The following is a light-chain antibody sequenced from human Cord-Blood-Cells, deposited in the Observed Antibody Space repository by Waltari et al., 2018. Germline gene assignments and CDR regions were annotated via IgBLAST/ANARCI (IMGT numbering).Light chain of an antibody. CDR1: QSISSW. V-gene: IGKV1-5*01. J-gene: IGKJ1*01. Sequence: DIQMTQSPSTLSASVGARVTITCLASQSISSWLAWYQQKPGKAPKILLYDASCLESGVPSRVSGSGYETECTLTISSLQPDDFATAYCQQYNSYSWTFGQGTKVEIK. CDR2: DAS. CDR3: QQYNSYSWT.